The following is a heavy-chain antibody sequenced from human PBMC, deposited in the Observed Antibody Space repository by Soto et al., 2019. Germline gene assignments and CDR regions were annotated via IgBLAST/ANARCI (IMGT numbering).Heavy chain of an antibody. Sequence: PGGSLRLSCAASRFTFTLYAIHWVRQAPGKGLEWVAVISHDGSIKYYTDSVKGRFTISRDNSLHTVYLQMNSLGPEDTAVYFCARSSGVSTPDFDYWGQGALVTVSS. CDR3: ARSSGVSTPDFDY. V-gene: IGHV3-30-3*01. J-gene: IGHJ4*02. CDR1: RFTFTLYA. CDR2: ISHDGSIK. D-gene: IGHD3-10*01.